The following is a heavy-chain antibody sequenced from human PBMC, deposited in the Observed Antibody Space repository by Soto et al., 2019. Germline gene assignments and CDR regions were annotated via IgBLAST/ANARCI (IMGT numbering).Heavy chain of an antibody. CDR3: ARLRGHSGHYYYGMDV. J-gene: IGHJ6*02. D-gene: IGHD2-21*01. CDR2: IYPGDSDT. Sequence: GESLKISCKGSGYSFTSYWIGWVRQMPGKGLEWMGIIYPGDSDTRYSPSFQGQVTISADKSISTAYLQWSSLKASDTAMYYCARLRGHSGHYYYGMDVWGQGTTVTVSS. CDR1: GYSFTSYW. V-gene: IGHV5-51*01.